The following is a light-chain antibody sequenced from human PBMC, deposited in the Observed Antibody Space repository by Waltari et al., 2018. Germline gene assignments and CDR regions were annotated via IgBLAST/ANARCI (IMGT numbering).Light chain of an antibody. Sequence: DIQMTQSPSSLSPFLGDRVTITCRASQSISSYLSWYQRKPGKAPKLLIYDTASLQSGVPSRFSGSGSGTDFTLTISSLQPEDFATYCCLQTYSTPWTFGQGTKVEI. CDR3: LQTYSTPWT. CDR2: DTA. CDR1: QSISSY. J-gene: IGKJ1*01. V-gene: IGKV1-39*01.